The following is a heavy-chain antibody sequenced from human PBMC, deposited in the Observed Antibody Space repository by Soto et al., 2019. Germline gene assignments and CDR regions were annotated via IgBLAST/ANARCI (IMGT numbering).Heavy chain of an antibody. CDR3: ARWVGASNWFDP. Sequence: QVQLVQSGAEVKEPGASVKVSCKASGYTFTGYHIHWVRQAPGQGLEWMGWINTNSGCTNYAQKFQGWVTMTRDTSINTAYVELSRLRSDDTAVYYCARWVGASNWFDPWGQGTLVTVSS. V-gene: IGHV1-2*04. CDR2: INTNSGCT. J-gene: IGHJ5*02. CDR1: GYTFTGYH. D-gene: IGHD1-26*01.